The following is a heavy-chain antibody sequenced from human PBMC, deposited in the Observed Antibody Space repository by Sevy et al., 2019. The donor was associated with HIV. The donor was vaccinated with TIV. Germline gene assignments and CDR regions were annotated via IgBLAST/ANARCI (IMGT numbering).Heavy chain of an antibody. CDR1: GGSISSFD. V-gene: IGHV4-59*08. D-gene: IGHD2-2*01. CDR2: IDYSGST. J-gene: IGHJ5*02. CDR3: ASVGHSTSWDFDP. Sequence: SETLSLTCTVSGGSISSFDWTWIRQPPGKGLEWIGYIDYSGSTNYNPSLKSRVTILVDTSKNQFSLKLTSVTAADTAVYYCASVGHSTSWDFDPWGQGTLVTVSS.